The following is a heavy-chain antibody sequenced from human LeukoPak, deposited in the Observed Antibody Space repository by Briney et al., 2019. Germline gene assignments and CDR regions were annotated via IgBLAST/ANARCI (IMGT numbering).Heavy chain of an antibody. CDR1: GFTVSSNY. J-gene: IGHJ6*02. CDR3: AGERIAVAGKMGMDV. D-gene: IGHD6-19*01. CDR2: VYSGGST. V-gene: IGHV3-53*01. Sequence: GGSLRLSCAASGFTVSSNYMSWVRQAPGKGLGWVGAVYSGGSTYPADSVKGRFTISRDNSKNTLYLQMNRLRAEDTAVYYCAGERIAVAGKMGMDVWGQGTTVTVSS.